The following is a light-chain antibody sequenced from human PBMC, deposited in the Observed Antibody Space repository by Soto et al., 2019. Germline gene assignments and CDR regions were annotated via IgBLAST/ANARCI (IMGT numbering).Light chain of an antibody. V-gene: IGLV1-40*01. Sequence: QSVLTQAPSISGAPGQRFTMSCTLISSNIGAGYDVHWFQQFPGTAPRLLIHGNNNRPSGVPDRFSGSESGTSASLAIAGLQAGDEAIYYCQSFDSDLSAFVFGTGTKVTVL. J-gene: IGLJ1*01. CDR1: SSNIGAGYD. CDR3: QSFDSDLSAFV. CDR2: GNN.